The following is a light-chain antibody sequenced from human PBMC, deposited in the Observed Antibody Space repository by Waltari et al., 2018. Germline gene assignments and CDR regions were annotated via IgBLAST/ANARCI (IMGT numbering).Light chain of an antibody. V-gene: IGLV3-1*01. J-gene: IGLJ2*01. CDR3: QAWDTITGGV. Sequence: SYELTQPPSVSVSPGQTASITCSGPQMGDKFPSWYQQKPGQSPVLVIYQSTKRPSGIPERFSGSNSGNSATLTISGTQAMDEADYYCQAWDTITGGVFGGGTKVTVL. CDR1: QMGDKF. CDR2: QST.